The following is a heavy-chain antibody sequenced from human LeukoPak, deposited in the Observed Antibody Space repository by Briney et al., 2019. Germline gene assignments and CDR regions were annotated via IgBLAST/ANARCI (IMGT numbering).Heavy chain of an antibody. V-gene: IGHV3-15*01. J-gene: IGHJ6*02. CDR3: AKPSRPFYCSGGSCYSEFYYYYGMDV. Sequence: SGFSXSNAXXTWVRQAPGKXXEWVGRIKSKTNGGTPDYXAPVKGRFTISRDDSKSTLYLQMNSLETEDTAVYYCAKPSRPFYCSGGSCYSEFYYYYGMDVWGQGTTVTVSS. CDR1: GFSXSNAX. D-gene: IGHD2-15*01. CDR2: IKSKTNGGTP.